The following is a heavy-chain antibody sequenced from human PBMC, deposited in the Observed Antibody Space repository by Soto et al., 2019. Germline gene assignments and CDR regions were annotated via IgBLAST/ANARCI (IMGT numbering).Heavy chain of an antibody. D-gene: IGHD3-10*01. CDR1: GFSLSTSGVG. V-gene: IGHV2-5*02. CDR3: AHRRLRAEFDP. J-gene: IGHJ5*02. Sequence: QITLKESGPTLVKATQTLTLTCTFSGFSLSTSGVGVGWIRPPPGKALEWLALIYWDDAKRYSPSLKSRLTITKDTSKNQVVLTMTNMDPVDTATYYCAHRRLRAEFDPWGQGTLVTVSS. CDR2: IYWDDAK.